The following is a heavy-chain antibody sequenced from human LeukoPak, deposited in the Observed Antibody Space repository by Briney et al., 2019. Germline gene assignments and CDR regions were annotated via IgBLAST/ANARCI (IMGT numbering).Heavy chain of an antibody. D-gene: IGHD3-22*01. Sequence: PSETLSLTCTVSGGSISSYYWSWIRQPPGKELEWIGYIYYSGSANYNPSLKSRVTISVDTSKNQFSLKLSSVTAADTAVYYCARDRDYYDSSGYPSPDAFDIWGQGTMVTVSS. CDR2: IYYSGSA. CDR3: ARDRDYYDSSGYPSPDAFDI. J-gene: IGHJ3*02. CDR1: GGSISSYY. V-gene: IGHV4-59*01.